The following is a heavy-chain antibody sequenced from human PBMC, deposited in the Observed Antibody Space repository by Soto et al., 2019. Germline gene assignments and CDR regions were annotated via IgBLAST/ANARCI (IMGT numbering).Heavy chain of an antibody. CDR1: GFTFSSYG. J-gene: IGHJ4*02. CDR3: AAATVDTAMAPGY. Sequence: GGSLRLSCAASGFTFSSYGMHWVRQAPGKGLEWVAVISYDGSNKYYADSVKGRFTISRDNSKNTLYLQMNSLRAEDTAVYYCAAATVDTAMAPGYWGQGTLVTVSS. D-gene: IGHD5-18*01. V-gene: IGHV3-30*03. CDR2: ISYDGSNK.